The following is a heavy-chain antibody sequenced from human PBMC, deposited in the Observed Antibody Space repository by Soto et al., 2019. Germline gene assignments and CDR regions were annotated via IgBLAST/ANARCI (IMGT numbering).Heavy chain of an antibody. D-gene: IGHD3-10*01. V-gene: IGHV3-72*01. Sequence: EVQLVGSGGGLVKPGGSLRLSFAASGFTFSDHYMDWVRQAPGKGLEWVGHTRNKANSYTTEYAASVKARFIIARDDADNSLYLQMNSLKTEDTAVYYCLVRFGDGLRDYWGQGTLVTVSS. CDR1: GFTFSDHY. CDR2: TRNKANSYTT. CDR3: LVRFGDGLRDY. J-gene: IGHJ4*02.